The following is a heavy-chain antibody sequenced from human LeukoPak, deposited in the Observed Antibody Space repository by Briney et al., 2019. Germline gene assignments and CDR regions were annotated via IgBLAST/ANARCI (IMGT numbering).Heavy chain of an antibody. CDR2: IVPIIGTA. D-gene: IGHD2-15*01. V-gene: IGHV1-69*13. J-gene: IGHJ4*02. Sequence: SVKVSCKASGGTFHSYIVTWVRQAPGQGLEWMGGIVPIIGTANYAQKFQGRVTITADDSTSTAFMELRSLRSEDTAIYYCARDQRPSCLGGICYSGDYWGQGTLVTVTS. CDR3: ARDQRPSCLGGICYSGDY. CDR1: GGTFHSYI.